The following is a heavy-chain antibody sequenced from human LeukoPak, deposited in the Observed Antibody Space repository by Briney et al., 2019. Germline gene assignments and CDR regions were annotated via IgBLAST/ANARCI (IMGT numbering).Heavy chain of an antibody. V-gene: IGHV4-39*07. CDR2: IYYSGST. J-gene: IGHJ3*02. D-gene: IGHD3-22*01. CDR1: GGSISSSSYY. CDR3: ARDYPVVMNTFDI. Sequence: SETLSLTCTVDGGSISSSSYYWGWIRQPPGKGLEWIGSIYYSGSTYYNPSLKSRVTMSVDTSKNQFSLKLSSVTAADTAVYYCARDYPVVMNTFDIWGQGTMVTVSS.